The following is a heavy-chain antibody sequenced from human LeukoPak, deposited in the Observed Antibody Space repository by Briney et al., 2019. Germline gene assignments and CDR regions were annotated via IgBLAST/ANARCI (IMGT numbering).Heavy chain of an antibody. CDR2: MNPNSGGT. CDR1: GGTFSSCA. D-gene: IGHD2-2*01. V-gene: IGHV1-2*02. CDR3: ARRPIGYCSSTSCPYYFDY. J-gene: IGHJ4*02. Sequence: ASVKVSCKASGGTFSSCAISWVRQAPGQGLEWMGWMNPNSGGTNYAQKFQGRVTMTRDTSISTAYMELSRLRSDDTAVYYCARRPIGYCSSTSCPYYFDYWGQGTLVTVSS.